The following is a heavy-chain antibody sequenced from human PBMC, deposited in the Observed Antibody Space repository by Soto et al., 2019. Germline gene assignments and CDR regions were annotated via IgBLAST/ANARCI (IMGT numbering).Heavy chain of an antibody. CDR1: GGSLSGYY. CDR2: INDSGST. J-gene: IGHJ4*02. V-gene: IGHV4-34*01. D-gene: IGHD2-2*01. Sequence: QVQLQHWGAGLLKPSETLSRTCAVYGGSLSGYYWSWIRQPPGKGLEWIGEINDSGSTNYNPSFKSRVTISADTSKNQFSLKLTSVTAAGTAVYYCARRVTMQYYFDYWGQGTLVPVFS. CDR3: ARRVTMQYYFDY.